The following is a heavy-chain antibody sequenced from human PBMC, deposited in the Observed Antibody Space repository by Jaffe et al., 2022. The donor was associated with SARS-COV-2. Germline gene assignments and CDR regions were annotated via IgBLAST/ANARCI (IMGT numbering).Heavy chain of an antibody. Sequence: QVQLVESGGGVVQPGRSLRLSCAASGFTFSSYAMHWVRQAPGKGLEWVAVISYDGSNKYYADSVKGRFTISRDNSKNTLYLQMNSLRAEDTAVYYCARDYDFWSGYSHRGFDYWGQGTLVTVSS. J-gene: IGHJ4*02. D-gene: IGHD3-3*01. CDR2: ISYDGSNK. V-gene: IGHV3-30-3*01. CDR1: GFTFSSYA. CDR3: ARDYDFWSGYSHRGFDY.